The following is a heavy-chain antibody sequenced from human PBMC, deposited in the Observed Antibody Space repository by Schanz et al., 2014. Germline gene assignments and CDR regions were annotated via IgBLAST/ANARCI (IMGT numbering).Heavy chain of an antibody. V-gene: IGHV1-69*02. D-gene: IGHD3-10*01. Sequence: QVQLVQSGAEVKKPGSSMKVSCKASGGTFSTYPINWLRQAPGQGLEWMGRIIPIHGIVNYAQRFQDRVRITADKSTSTAYMELSSLRSDDTAVYYCARGIITMVLGGGVGACAIWGQGTMVTVSS. CDR2: IIPIHGIV. CDR1: GGTFSTYP. CDR3: ARGIITMVLGGGVGACAI. J-gene: IGHJ3*02.